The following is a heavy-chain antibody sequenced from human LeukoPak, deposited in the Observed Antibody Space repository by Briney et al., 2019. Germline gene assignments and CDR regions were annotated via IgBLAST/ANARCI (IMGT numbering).Heavy chain of an antibody. CDR2: IYYSGST. J-gene: IGHJ6*02. CDR1: GGSISRYY. CDR3: ARAGTAMYRYYGMDV. Sequence: SETLSLTCTVPGGSISRYYWSWIRPPPGKGLEWIGYIYYSGSTNYNPSLKRRVTISVDTSKNQFSLKLSSVTAADTAVYYCARAGTAMYRYYGMDVWGQGTTVTVSS. D-gene: IGHD5-18*01. V-gene: IGHV4-59*01.